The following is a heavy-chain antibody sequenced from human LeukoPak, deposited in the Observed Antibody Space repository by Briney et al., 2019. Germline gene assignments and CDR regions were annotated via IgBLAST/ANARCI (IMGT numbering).Heavy chain of an antibody. D-gene: IGHD1-26*01. CDR2: ISYDGSSK. V-gene: IGHV3-30*18. CDR1: RFTFSTYG. Sequence: GGSLRLSLAASRFTFSTYGMHWVRQAPGKGLGGVAVISYDGSSKYYADSVKGRFTISRDNSKNTLYLQMNSLRVEDTAVYYCAKGGPPTGASPRPWDFNYWGQGTLVTVSS. J-gene: IGHJ4*02. CDR3: AKGGPPTGASPRPWDFNY.